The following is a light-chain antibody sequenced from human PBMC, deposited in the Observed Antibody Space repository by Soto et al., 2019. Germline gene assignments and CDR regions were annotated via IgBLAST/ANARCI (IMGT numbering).Light chain of an antibody. J-gene: IGKJ4*01. CDR1: QSISSW. V-gene: IGKV1-5*03. Sequence: DIQMTQSPSTLSASVGDRVTITCRASQSISSWLAWYKQKPGKAPNLLIYKASSLESGVPSRFSGSGSGTEFTLTIRSLQPDDFATYYCQQYNSYPRTFGGGTKVEIK. CDR2: KAS. CDR3: QQYNSYPRT.